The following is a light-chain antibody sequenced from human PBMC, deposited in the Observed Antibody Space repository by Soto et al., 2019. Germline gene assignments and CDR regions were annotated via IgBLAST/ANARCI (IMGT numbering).Light chain of an antibody. CDR2: DAS. J-gene: IGKJ1*01. V-gene: IGKV1-17*01. CDR3: QQYGSDSPWR. Sequence: PITDYSKSLSPSVVDIVTITCRPSQGIRNDLGWYQQKPGRAPKLLIYDASGLEGGVQSRFSGSGSGTEFTLTISSFQPDDFAPYYCQQYGSDSPWRLGQGTKVDIK. CDR1: QGIRND.